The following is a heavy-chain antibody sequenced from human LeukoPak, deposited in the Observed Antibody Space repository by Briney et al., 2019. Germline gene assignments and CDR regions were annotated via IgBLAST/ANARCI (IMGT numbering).Heavy chain of an antibody. CDR1: GGSISSGSYY. CDR2: IYASGST. J-gene: IGHJ6*03. D-gene: IGHD2-2*01. CDR3: VRGIYCSSTSCQVSGYMDV. Sequence: SETLSLTCTVSGGSISSGSYYWSWIRQPAGKGLEWIGRIYASGSTNYNPSLKSRVTISVDTSKNQFSLKLSSVTAADTAVYYCVRGIYCSSTSCQVSGYMDVWGKGSTVTVSS. V-gene: IGHV4-61*02.